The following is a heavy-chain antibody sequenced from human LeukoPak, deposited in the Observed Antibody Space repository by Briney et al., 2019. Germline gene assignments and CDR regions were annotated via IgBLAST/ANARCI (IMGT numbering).Heavy chain of an antibody. CDR1: GGSISSYY. CDR3: AIHYPPTYYYDSSGYAPFDY. CDR2: IYTSGST. J-gene: IGHJ4*02. D-gene: IGHD3-22*01. Sequence: SETLSLTCTVSGGSISSYYWSWIRQPPGKGLEWIGRIYTSGSTNYNPSLKSRVTMSVDTSKNQFSLKLSSVTAADTAVYYCAIHYPPTYYYDSSGYAPFDYWGQGTLVTVSS. V-gene: IGHV4-4*07.